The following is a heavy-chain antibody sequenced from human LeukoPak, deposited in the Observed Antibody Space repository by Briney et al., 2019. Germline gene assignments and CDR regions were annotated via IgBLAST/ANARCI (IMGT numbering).Heavy chain of an antibody. CDR3: AKSGYNYDSDAYAFIDY. Sequence: GGSLRLSCAASGFTFDDYTMHWVRQAPGKGLEWVSLISWDGGSTYYADSVKGRFTISRDNSKNTLSLQMSSLRVEDTAVYYCAKSGYNYDSDAYAFIDYWGQGTLVTVSS. CDR1: GFTFDDYT. CDR2: ISWDGGST. D-gene: IGHD3-22*01. V-gene: IGHV3-43*01. J-gene: IGHJ4*02.